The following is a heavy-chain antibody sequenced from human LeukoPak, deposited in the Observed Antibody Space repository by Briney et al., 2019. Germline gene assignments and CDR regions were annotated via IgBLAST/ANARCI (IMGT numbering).Heavy chain of an antibody. CDR2: IRESSSDT. V-gene: IGHV3-21*01. CDR1: GFTFNNDN. D-gene: IGHD3-16*01. J-gene: IGHJ4*02. CDR3: SRDLGDY. Sequence: GRSLRLSCAASGFTFNNDNMNWVRQAPGKGLEWVSSIRESSSDTYYGDSVKGRFTISRDNAKKSLYLQMNSLRAEDTAVYYCSRDLGDYWGQGTLVTVSS.